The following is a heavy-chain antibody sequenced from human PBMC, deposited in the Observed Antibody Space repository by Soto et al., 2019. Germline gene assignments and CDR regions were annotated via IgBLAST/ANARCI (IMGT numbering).Heavy chain of an antibody. CDR1: GYAFTTYG. CDR2: ISAHNGNT. CDR3: ARGRYGDY. D-gene: IGHD1-1*01. Sequence: QVHLVQSGAEVKKPGASVKVSCKGSGYAFTTYGITWVRQAPGQGLEWMGWISAHNGNTNYAQKLQGRDTVTRDTSTSTAYMEMSSLRSDDTAVYYCARGRYGDYWGKGALVTVYS. J-gene: IGHJ4*01. V-gene: IGHV1-18*01.